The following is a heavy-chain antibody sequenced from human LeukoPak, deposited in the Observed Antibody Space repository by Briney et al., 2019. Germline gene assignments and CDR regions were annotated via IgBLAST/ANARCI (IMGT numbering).Heavy chain of an antibody. V-gene: IGHV4-39*07. CDR2: IYYSGST. CDR3: ARVRDYDFWSGSPAFDI. CDR1: GGSISSSSYY. D-gene: IGHD3-3*01. J-gene: IGHJ3*02. Sequence: SETLSLTCTVSGGSISSSSYYWGWIRQPPGKGLEWIGSIYYSGSTYYNPSLKSRVTISVDTSKNQFSLKLSSVTAADTAVYYCARVRDYDFWSGSPAFDIWGQGTMVTVSS.